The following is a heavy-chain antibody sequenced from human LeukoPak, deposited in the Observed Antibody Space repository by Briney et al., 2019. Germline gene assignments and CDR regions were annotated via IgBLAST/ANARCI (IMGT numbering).Heavy chain of an antibody. CDR2: ISGSGGST. CDR1: GFTFSSYA. Sequence: GGPLRLSCAASGFTFSSYAVSWVRQAPGKGLEWVSAISGSGGSTYYADSVKGRFTISRDNSKNTLYLQMNSLRAEDTAVYYCAKDNYHSSSFLNWFDPWGQGTLVTVSS. D-gene: IGHD6-13*01. J-gene: IGHJ5*02. CDR3: AKDNYHSSSFLNWFDP. V-gene: IGHV3-23*01.